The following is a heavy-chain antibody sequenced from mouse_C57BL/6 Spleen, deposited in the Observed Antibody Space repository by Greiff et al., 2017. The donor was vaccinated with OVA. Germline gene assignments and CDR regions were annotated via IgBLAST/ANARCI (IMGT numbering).Heavy chain of an antibody. CDR2: IDPNSGGS. CDR3: ARPDGSSYVGAMDY. V-gene: IGHV1-72*01. J-gene: IGHJ4*01. D-gene: IGHD1-1*01. CDR1: GYTFTSFW. Sequence: QVQLQQPGAELVKPGASVKLSCKTSGYTFTSFWMHWVKQRPGRGLEWIGRIDPNSGGSKYNEKFTSKATLIVAKPSSTAYMQHSSLTSEDAAVYYCARPDGSSYVGAMDYWGQGTSVTVSS.